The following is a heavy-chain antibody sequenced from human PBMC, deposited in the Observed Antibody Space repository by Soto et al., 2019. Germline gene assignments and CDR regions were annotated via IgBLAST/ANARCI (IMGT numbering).Heavy chain of an antibody. V-gene: IGHV1-18*01. CDR3: ARPAGTARRVAFDY. Sequence: ASVKVSCKASVYTFASYGISWVRQAPGQGLEWMGWISAYNGNTNYAQKLQGRVTMTTDTSTSTAYMELRSLRSDDTAVYYCARPAGTARRVAFDYWGQGTLVTVSS. J-gene: IGHJ4*02. D-gene: IGHD6-6*01. CDR1: VYTFASYG. CDR2: ISAYNGNT.